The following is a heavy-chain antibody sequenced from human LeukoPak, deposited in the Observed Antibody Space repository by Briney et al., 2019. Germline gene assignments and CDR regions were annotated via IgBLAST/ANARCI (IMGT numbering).Heavy chain of an antibody. CDR2: IYSGGGT. V-gene: IGHV3-66*01. J-gene: IGHJ4*02. CDR1: GATVSSNH. Sequence: GGPLRLSCAVSGATVSSNHMSWVRQAPGKGLEWVSAIYSGGGTYYADSVKGRFTLSRDISKNTLYLQMNSLRAEDTAVYYCVRDASWGQGTLVTVSS. CDR3: VRDAS.